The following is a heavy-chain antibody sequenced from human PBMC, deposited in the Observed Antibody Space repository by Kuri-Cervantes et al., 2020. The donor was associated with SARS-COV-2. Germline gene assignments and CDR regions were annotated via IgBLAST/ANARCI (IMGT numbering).Heavy chain of an antibody. V-gene: IGHV4-59*01. CDR1: GGSISSYY. Sequence: SGTLSLTCTVSGGSISSYYWSWIRQPPGKGLEWIGYIYYSGSTNYNPSLKSRVTISVDTSKNQFSLKLSSVTAADTAVYYCARARNGNYLNEPDYWGQGTLVTVSS. CDR3: ARARNGNYLNEPDY. D-gene: IGHD4-17*01. J-gene: IGHJ4*02. CDR2: IYYSGST.